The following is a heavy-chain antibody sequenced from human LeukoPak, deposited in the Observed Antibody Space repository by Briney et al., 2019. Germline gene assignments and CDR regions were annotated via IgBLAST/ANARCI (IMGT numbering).Heavy chain of an antibody. J-gene: IGHJ6*03. V-gene: IGHV1-69*06. CDR2: IIPIFGTA. CDR3: ARGRRGYYYMDV. D-gene: IGHD1-1*01. CDR1: GGTFSSYA. Sequence: GASVKVSCKASGGTFSSYAISWVRQAPGQGLEWMGGIIPIFGTANYAQKFQGRVTMTEDTSTDTAYMELSSLRSEDTAVYYCARGRRGYYYMDVWGKGTTVTVSS.